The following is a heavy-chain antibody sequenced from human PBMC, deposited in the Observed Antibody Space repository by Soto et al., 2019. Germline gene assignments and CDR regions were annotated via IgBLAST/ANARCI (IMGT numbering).Heavy chain of an antibody. CDR1: GFTFSEYS. V-gene: IGHV3-21*01. CDR3: ARENGHCTDACNRGAFDI. J-gene: IGHJ3*02. Sequence: EVQVVESGGGLVKPGGSLRLSCAASGFTFSEYSFLWVRQAPGKGLEWLSFIANGDNHIFYSDSVKGRFTISRDNAKNSGNLQLKSLRADDSAVYYCARENGHCTDACNRGAFDIWGQGTMVTVSS. D-gene: IGHD2-2*01. CDR2: IANGDNHI.